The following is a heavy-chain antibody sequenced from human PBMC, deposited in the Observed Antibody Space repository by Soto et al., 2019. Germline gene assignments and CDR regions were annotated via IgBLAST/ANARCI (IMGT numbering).Heavy chain of an antibody. D-gene: IGHD7-27*01. J-gene: IGHJ3*02. CDR3: AKDQSGAADI. CDR1: GASIRTYS. Sequence: QVQLQESGPGLVEPSETLSLTCTVSGASIRTYSWSWIRQSAGKGLEWIGHMYTNGRTNYIPSPKSRITMSVDTSKNQFSLNLKFVTAADTAVYFCAKDQSGAADIWGQGTMVTVS. V-gene: IGHV4-4*07. CDR2: MYTNGRT.